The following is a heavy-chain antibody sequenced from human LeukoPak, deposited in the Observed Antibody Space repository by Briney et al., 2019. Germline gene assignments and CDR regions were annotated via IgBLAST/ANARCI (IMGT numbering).Heavy chain of an antibody. CDR1: GGSISSNTYY. V-gene: IGHV4-39*07. CDR2: LYYSGST. Sequence: MTSETLSLTCTVSGGSISSNTYYWGWIRQPPGKGLEWIGSLYYSGSTNYNPSLKSRVTISLDTSKNQFSLKLTSVTAADTAVYYCARASGWLLDIWYFDLWGRGTLVTVSS. CDR3: ARASGWLLDIWYFDL. D-gene: IGHD3-22*01. J-gene: IGHJ2*01.